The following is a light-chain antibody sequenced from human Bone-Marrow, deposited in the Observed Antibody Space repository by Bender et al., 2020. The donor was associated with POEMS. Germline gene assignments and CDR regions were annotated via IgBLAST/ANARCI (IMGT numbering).Light chain of an antibody. CDR1: SSNIGGGYD. Sequence: QSVLTQPPSVSGAPGQRVTISCTGSSSNIGGGYDVNWYQQLPGTAPKLLIYGDTNRPSEVPDRFSGSRSGTSASLAISGLQAEDEASYYCCSYAGGLTFVVFGGGTKVTV. J-gene: IGLJ2*01. CDR3: CSYAGGLTFVV. V-gene: IGLV1-40*01. CDR2: GDT.